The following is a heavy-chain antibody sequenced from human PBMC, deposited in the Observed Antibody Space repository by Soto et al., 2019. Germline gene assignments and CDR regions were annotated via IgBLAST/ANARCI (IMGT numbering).Heavy chain of an antibody. V-gene: IGHV4-39*01. D-gene: IGHD2-2*01. J-gene: IGHJ5*02. CDR2: IYYSGST. CDR3: ARLRRYCSSTSCQTVWFDP. CDR1: GGSISSSSYY. Sequence: SETLSLTCTVSGGSISSSSYYWGWIRQPPGKGLEWIGSIYYSGSTYYNPSLKSRVTISIDTSKNQFSLKLSSVTAADTAVYYCARLRRYCSSTSCQTVWFDPWGQGTLVTVSS.